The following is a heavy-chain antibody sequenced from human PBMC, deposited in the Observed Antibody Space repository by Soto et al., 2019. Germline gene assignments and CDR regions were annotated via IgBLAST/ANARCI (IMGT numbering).Heavy chain of an antibody. CDR2: INPSSGST. CDR1: GYTFTGYY. J-gene: IGHJ6*02. Sequence: ASVKVSCKASGYTFTGYYMHWVRQAPGQGLEWMGRINPSSGSTSYAQKFQGRVTMTRDTSTSTVYMELSSLRSEDTAVYYCARPSYATSYTYYYYGMDVWGQGTTVTVSS. CDR3: ARPSYATSYTYYYYGMDV. D-gene: IGHD1-26*01. V-gene: IGHV1-46*01.